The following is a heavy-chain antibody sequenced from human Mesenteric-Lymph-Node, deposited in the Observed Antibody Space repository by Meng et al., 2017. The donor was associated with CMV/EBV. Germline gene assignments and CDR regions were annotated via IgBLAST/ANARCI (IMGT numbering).Heavy chain of an antibody. CDR3: ASFLWFGELLRDY. D-gene: IGHD3-10*01. CDR2: INHSGST. V-gene: IGHV4-34*01. CDR1: GGSFSGYY. J-gene: IGHJ4*02. Sequence: CAFYGGSFSGYYWSWIRQPPGKGLEWIGEINHSGSTNYNPSLKSRVTISVDTSKNQFSLKLSSVTAADTAVYYCASFLWFGELLRDYWGQGTLVTVSS.